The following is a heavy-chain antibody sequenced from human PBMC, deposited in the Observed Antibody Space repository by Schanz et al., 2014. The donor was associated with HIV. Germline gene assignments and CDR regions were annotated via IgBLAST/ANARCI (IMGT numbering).Heavy chain of an antibody. V-gene: IGHV3-74*01. Sequence: EVQLVESGGGLVQPGGSLRLSCAASGFTFSSHWMHWVRQAPGKGLVWVSRINSNEGTTDYADSVKGRFTISRDNSKNTLSLHMNSLRVEDTAVYYCAKAKGSYSATTFYFDFWGQGTLVTVSS. D-gene: IGHD1-26*01. CDR3: AKAKGSYSATTFYFDF. J-gene: IGHJ4*02. CDR1: GFTFSSHW. CDR2: INSNEGTT.